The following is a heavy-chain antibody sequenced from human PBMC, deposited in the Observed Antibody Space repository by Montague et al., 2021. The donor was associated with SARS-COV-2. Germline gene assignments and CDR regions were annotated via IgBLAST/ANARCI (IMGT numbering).Heavy chain of an antibody. CDR3: ARGLGPPTVVTPAYFDY. CDR2: ISSNGGST. Sequence: SLRLSCAVSGFTFSSYTMHWVRQAPGKGLEYVSAISSNGGSTYYANSVKGRFTISRDNSKNTLYLQMGSLRAEDMAVYYCARGLGPPTVVTPAYFDYWGQGTLVTVSS. V-gene: IGHV3-64*01. J-gene: IGHJ4*02. D-gene: IGHD4-23*01. CDR1: GFTFSSYT.